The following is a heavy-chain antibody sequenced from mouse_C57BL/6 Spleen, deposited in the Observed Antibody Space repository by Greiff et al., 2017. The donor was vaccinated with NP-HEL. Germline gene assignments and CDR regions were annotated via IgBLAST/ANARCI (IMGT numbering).Heavy chain of an antibody. Sequence: QVQLKESGAELARPGASVKLSCKASGYTFTSYGISWVKQRTGQGLEWIGEIYPRSGNTYYNEKFKGKATLTADKSSSTAYMELRSLTSEDSAVYFCARDGYRAYWGQGTLVTVSA. J-gene: IGHJ3*01. D-gene: IGHD2-3*01. CDR2: IYPRSGNT. V-gene: IGHV1-81*01. CDR3: ARDGYRAY. CDR1: GYTFTSYG.